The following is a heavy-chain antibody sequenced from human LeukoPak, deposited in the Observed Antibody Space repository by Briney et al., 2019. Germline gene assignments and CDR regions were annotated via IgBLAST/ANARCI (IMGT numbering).Heavy chain of an antibody. V-gene: IGHV4-34*01. D-gene: IGHD6-13*01. CDR1: GGSFSGYY. CDR2: INHSGST. J-gene: IGHJ5*02. CDR3: ARTLSRIAAAPNCFDP. Sequence: PSETLSLTCAVYGGSFSGYYWSWIRQPPGKGLEWIGEINHSGSTNYNPSLKSRVTLSVDTSKTQFSLKLSSVTAADTAVYYCARTLSRIAAAPNCFDPWGQGTLVTVSS.